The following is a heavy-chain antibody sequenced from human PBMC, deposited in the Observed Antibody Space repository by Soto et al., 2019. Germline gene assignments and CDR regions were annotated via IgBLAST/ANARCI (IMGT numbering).Heavy chain of an antibody. J-gene: IGHJ3*02. CDR3: ARALDTAMDLDAFDI. V-gene: IGHV3-7*04. D-gene: IGHD5-18*01. Sequence: GGSLRLSCAASGFTFSSYWMSWVRQAPGKGLEWVANIKQDGSEKYYVDSVKGRFTISRDNAKNSLYLQMNSLRAEDTAVYYCARALDTAMDLDAFDIWSQGTMVTVSS. CDR2: IKQDGSEK. CDR1: GFTFSSYW.